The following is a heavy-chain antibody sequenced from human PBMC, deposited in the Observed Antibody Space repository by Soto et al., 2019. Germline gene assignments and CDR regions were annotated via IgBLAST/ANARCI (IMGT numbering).Heavy chain of an antibody. CDR3: AKVWFGNAFDI. D-gene: IGHD3-10*01. CDR1: GFTFSSYA. Sequence: EVQLLESGGGLVQPGGSLRLSCAVSGFTFSSYAMSWVRQAPGKGLEWVSAISGSGGSTYYAASVKGRFTISRDNSKNTLYLQMNSLRAEEAAVYYCAKVWFGNAFDIWGQGTMVTVSS. J-gene: IGHJ3*02. V-gene: IGHV3-23*01. CDR2: ISGSGGST.